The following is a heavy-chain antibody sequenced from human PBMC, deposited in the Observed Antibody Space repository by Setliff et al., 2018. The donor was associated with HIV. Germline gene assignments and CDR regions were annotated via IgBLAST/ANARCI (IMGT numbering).Heavy chain of an antibody. V-gene: IGHV4-34*01. Sequence: PSETLSLTCAVYGGSSSGYYWSWLRQPPKRGLEWIGEINHSGKSNFNPSLKSRLNISVDTSKNQFSLKLNSLTAADTAVYFCATKAMIRGKPFDHWGQGMLVTVS. CDR3: ATKAMIRGKPFDH. CDR1: GGSSSGYY. CDR2: INHSGKS. D-gene: IGHD3-10*01. J-gene: IGHJ4*02.